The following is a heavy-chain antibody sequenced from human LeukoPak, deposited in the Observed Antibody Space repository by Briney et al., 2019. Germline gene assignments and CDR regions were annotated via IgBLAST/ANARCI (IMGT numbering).Heavy chain of an antibody. CDR2: IYHSGST. V-gene: IGHV4-38-2*02. J-gene: IGHJ4*02. CDR3: ARVKYDILTGYFDY. CDR1: GYSISNGYY. Sequence: SETLSLTCTVSGYSISNGYYWGWIRQPPGKGLEWIASIYHSGSTYYNPSLKSRVTISVDTSKNQLSLKLSSVTAADTAVYYCARVKYDILTGYFDYWGQGTLVTVSS. D-gene: IGHD3-9*01.